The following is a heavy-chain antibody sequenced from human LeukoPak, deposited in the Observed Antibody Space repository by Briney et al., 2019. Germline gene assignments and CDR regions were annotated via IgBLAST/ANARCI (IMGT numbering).Heavy chain of an antibody. CDR1: GFTFSSYG. CDR3: ASGTSSSWYFIGY. J-gene: IGHJ4*02. V-gene: IGHV3-30*03. Sequence: GRSLGLSCAASGFTFSSYGMHWVRQAPGKGLEWVAVISYDGSNKYYADSVKGRFTISRDNAKNSLYLQMNSLRAEDTAVYYCASGTSSSWYFIGYWGQGTLVTVSS. D-gene: IGHD6-13*01. CDR2: ISYDGSNK.